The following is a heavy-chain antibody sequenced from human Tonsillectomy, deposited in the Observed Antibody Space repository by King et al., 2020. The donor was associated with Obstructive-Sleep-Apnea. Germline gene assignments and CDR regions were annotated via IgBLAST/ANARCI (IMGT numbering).Heavy chain of an antibody. CDR3: AKGGYNYGDAFDI. CDR2: ISVSGGST. Sequence: VQLVESGGGLVQPGGSLRLSCAASGFTFSSYAMSWVRQAPGKGLEYVSAISVSGGSTYYADSVKGRFTISGDNSKNTLYLQMNSLRAEDTAVYYCAKGGYNYGDAFDIWGQGTMVTVSS. CDR1: GFTFSSYA. J-gene: IGHJ3*02. D-gene: IGHD5-18*01. V-gene: IGHV3-23*04.